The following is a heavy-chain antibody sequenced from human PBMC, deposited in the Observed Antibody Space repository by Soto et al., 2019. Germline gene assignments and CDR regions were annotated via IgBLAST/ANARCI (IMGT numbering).Heavy chain of an antibody. CDR1: GGSISSYY. CDR2: IYYSGST. V-gene: IGHV4-59*01. CDR3: ARELRFLEWPQGDWFDP. Sequence: SETLSLTCTVSGGSISSYYWSWIRQPPGKGLEWIGYIYYSGSTNYNPSLKSRVTISVDTSKNQFSLKLSSVTAADTAVYYCARELRFLEWPQGDWFDPWGQGTLVTVSS. J-gene: IGHJ5*02. D-gene: IGHD3-3*01.